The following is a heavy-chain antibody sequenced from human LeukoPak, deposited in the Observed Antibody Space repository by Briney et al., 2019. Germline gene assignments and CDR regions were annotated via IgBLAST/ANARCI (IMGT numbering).Heavy chain of an antibody. CDR3: ARDLRRLELAGE. CDR2: IIPTFGTA. J-gene: IGHJ4*02. V-gene: IGHV1-69*13. Sequence: SVKVSCKASGGTFSSYAISWVRQAPGQGLEWMGGIIPTFGTANYAQKFQGRVTITADESTSTAYMELSSLRSEDTAVYYCARDLRRLELAGEWGQGTLVTVSS. CDR1: GGTFSSYA. D-gene: IGHD1-7*01.